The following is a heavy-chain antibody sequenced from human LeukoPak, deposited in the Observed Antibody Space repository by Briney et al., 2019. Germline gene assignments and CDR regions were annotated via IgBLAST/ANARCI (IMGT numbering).Heavy chain of an antibody. Sequence: SETLSLTCTVSGGSISSSSYYWGWIRQPPGKGLEWIGSIYYSGSTYYNPSLKSRVTISVDTSKNQFSLKLSSVTAADTAVYYCARRNEDLIAAAGSDALDIWGQGTMVTVSS. CDR3: ARRNEDLIAAAGSDALDI. CDR2: IYYSGST. J-gene: IGHJ3*02. CDR1: GGSISSSSYY. D-gene: IGHD6-13*01. V-gene: IGHV4-39*01.